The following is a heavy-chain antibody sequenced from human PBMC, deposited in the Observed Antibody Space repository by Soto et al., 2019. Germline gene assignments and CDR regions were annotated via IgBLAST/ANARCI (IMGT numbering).Heavy chain of an antibody. CDR2: ISSSSSYI. CDR1: GFTFSSYS. D-gene: IGHD6-13*01. J-gene: IGHJ4*02. CDR3: ASGPGIGPFDY. Sequence: EVQLVESGGGLVKPGGSLRLSCAASGFTFSSYSMNWVRQAPGKGLEWVSSISSSSSYIYYADSVKGRFTISRDNAKNSLYLQMNSLRAEHTAVNYCASGPGIGPFDYWGQGTLVTVSS. V-gene: IGHV3-21*01.